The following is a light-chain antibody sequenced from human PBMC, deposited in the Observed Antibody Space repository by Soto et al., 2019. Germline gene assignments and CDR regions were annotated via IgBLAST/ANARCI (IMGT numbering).Light chain of an antibody. CDR3: QQYGSSALT. CDR2: GAP. J-gene: IGKJ4*01. V-gene: IGKV3-20*01. Sequence: EFVLTQSPGTLSLSAGERATLXXRSRQSVSSIYLAWYQQKPGQAPRXXIYGAPSRPTGIPDRFSGSGAGTDFTLTISRLEPEDFAVYYCQQYGSSALTFGGGTKVDIK. CDR1: QSVSSIY.